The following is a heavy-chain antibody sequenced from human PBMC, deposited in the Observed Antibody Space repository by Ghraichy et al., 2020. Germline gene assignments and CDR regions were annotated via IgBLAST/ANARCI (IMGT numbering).Heavy chain of an antibody. Sequence: GGSLRLSCAASGFIFSSYSMNWARQAPGKGLEWVSYISSSSGAMYYADSVKGRFTISRDNAKNSLYLQMNSLRVEDTAVYYCARGGGLSFDYWGQGTLVTVSS. CDR1: GFIFSSYS. CDR3: ARGGGLSFDY. V-gene: IGHV3-48*04. D-gene: IGHD1-26*01. J-gene: IGHJ4*02. CDR2: ISSSSGAM.